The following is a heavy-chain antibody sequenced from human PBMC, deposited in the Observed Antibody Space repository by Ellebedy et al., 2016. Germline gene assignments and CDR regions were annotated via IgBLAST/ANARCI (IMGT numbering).Heavy chain of an antibody. CDR1: GYTFSTYY. CDR2: IILISGTT. CDR3: ARDENRIRDY. J-gene: IGHJ4*02. Sequence: SVKVSXXASGYTFSTYYIHWVRQAPGQGLEWMGGIILISGTTNYAQKFQGRVTITADESTSTAYMELRRLTSDDTAVYYCARDENRIRDYWGQGTLVTVSS. V-gene: IGHV1-69*13.